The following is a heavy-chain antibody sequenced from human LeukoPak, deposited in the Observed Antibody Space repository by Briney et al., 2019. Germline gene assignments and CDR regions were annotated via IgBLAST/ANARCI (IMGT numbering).Heavy chain of an antibody. D-gene: IGHD3-22*01. CDR1: GFTFSSYA. J-gene: IGHJ4*02. CDR2: ISGSGGST. V-gene: IGHV3-23*01. CDR3: AKDPRPNYYDSSGYNDY. Sequence: PGGSLRLSCAASGFTFSSYAMSWVRQAPGKGLEWVSAISGSGGSTYYADSAKGRFTISRDNSKNALYLQMNSLRAEDTAVYYCAKDPRPNYYDSSGYNDYWGQGTLVTVSS.